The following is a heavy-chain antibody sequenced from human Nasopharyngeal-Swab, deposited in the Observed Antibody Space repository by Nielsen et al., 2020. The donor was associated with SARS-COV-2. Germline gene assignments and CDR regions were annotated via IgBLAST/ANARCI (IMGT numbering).Heavy chain of an antibody. V-gene: IGHV1-18*01. D-gene: IGHD5-18*01. CDR2: ISVYNGNT. J-gene: IGHJ4*02. CDR1: GYTFTSYG. Sequence: ASVKVSCKASGYTFTSYGISWVRQAPGQRLEWMGWISVYNGNTNYAQKLQGSVTMTTDTSTSTAYMELRSLRSDDTAVYYCARDTAMVMDYWGQGTLVTVSS. CDR3: ARDTAMVMDY.